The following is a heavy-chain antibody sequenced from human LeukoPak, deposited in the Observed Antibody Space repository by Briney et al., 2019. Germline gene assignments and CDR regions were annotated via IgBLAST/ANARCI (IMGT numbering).Heavy chain of an antibody. CDR3: ARVRSSYYYESSGYYHYDAFDI. CDR1: GFSFSPYS. J-gene: IGHJ3*02. Sequence: GGSLRLSCAASGFSFSPYSMNWLRQAPWKGLEWVSYIDSSSGTIYYADSVRGRFTISGDNAKNSLYLQMNSLRAEDTAVYYCARVRSSYYYESSGYYHYDAFDIWGQGTMVTVSS. CDR2: IDSSSGTI. D-gene: IGHD3-22*01. V-gene: IGHV3-48*01.